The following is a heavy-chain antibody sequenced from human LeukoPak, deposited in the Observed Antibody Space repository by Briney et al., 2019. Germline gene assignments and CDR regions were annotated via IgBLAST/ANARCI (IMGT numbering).Heavy chain of an antibody. D-gene: IGHD5-18*01. CDR3: ARTQLWFRLGYFDY. Sequence: SETLSLTCAVYGGSFSGYYWSWLRQPPGKGLEWIGEINHSGSTNYNPSLKSRVTISVDTSKKQFSLKLSSVTAADTAVYYCARTQLWFRLGYFDYWGQGTLVTVPS. CDR2: INHSGST. J-gene: IGHJ4*02. CDR1: GGSFSGYY. V-gene: IGHV4-34*01.